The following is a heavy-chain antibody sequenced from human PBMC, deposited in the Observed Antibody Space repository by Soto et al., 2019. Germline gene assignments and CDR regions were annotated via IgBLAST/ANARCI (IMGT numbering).Heavy chain of an antibody. CDR3: ARGQSSWSYYDGMDV. V-gene: IGHV1-8*01. CDR1: GYTFTSYD. CDR2: MNPNSGNT. J-gene: IGHJ6*02. D-gene: IGHD6-19*01. Sequence: ASVKVSCKASGYTFTSYDINWVRQATGQGLEWMGWMNPNSGNTGYAQKFQGRVTMTRNTSISTAYMELSSLRSDDTAVYYCARGQSSWSYYDGMDVWGQGTTVTVSS.